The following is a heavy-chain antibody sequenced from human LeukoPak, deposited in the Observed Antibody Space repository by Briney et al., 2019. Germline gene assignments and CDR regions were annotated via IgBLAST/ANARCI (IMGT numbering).Heavy chain of an antibody. CDR1: GFTVSSNY. CDR3: ARGLSTIFGGFDY. V-gene: IGHV3-66*01. CDR2: IYSGGST. J-gene: IGHJ4*02. Sequence: PGGSLRLSCAASGFTVSSNYMSWVRQAPGKGLEWVSVIYSGGSTYYADSVKGRFTISRDNSKNTLYLQMNSLRAEDTAVYYCARGLSTIFGGFDYWGQGTLVPVSS. D-gene: IGHD3-3*01.